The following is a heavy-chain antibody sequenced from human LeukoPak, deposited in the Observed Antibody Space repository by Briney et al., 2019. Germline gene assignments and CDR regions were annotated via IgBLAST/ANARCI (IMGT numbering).Heavy chain of an antibody. CDR1: GYTFTSYD. D-gene: IGHD3-16*02. J-gene: IGHJ4*02. CDR3: ARGVIYDYVWGSYRYRLYYFDY. CDR2: MNPNSGNT. V-gene: IGHV1-8*01. Sequence: GASVKVSCKASGYTFTSYDINWVRQATGQGLEWMGWMNPNSGNTGYAQKFQGRVTMTRNTSISTAYMELSSLRSEDTAVYYCARGVIYDYVWGSYRYRLYYFDYWGQGTLVTVSS.